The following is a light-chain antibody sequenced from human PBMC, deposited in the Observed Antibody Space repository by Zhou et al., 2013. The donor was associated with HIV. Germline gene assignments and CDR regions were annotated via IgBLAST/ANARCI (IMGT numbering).Light chain of an antibody. CDR3: QFYNNWPPTWT. J-gene: IGKJ1*01. V-gene: IGKV3-15*01. Sequence: EIVMTQSPATLSVSPGERATLSCRASQSVSSNLAWYQQKPGQAPRLLIYGATTRATGVPARFSGYGSGTEFTLTISSLQPEDFAVYYCQFYNNWPPTWTFGRGTKVEMK. CDR1: QSVSSN. CDR2: GAT.